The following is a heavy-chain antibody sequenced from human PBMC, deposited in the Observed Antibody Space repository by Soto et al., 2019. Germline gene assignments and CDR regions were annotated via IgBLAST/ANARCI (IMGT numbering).Heavy chain of an antibody. J-gene: IGHJ3*01. CDR1: GFTFSSYG. V-gene: IGHV3-30*18. CDR3: AKDMIKGLLWFGEGAVDV. D-gene: IGHD3-10*01. CDR2: ISNDGTNE. Sequence: QVRLVESGGGVVQPGRSLRLSCAASGFTFSSYGMHWVRQAPGKGLEWVAVISNDGTNEYYADSVKGRFTISRDNSKNTLYVQMERLRAEDTAVYYCAKDMIKGLLWFGEGAVDVWGQGTMVTVSS.